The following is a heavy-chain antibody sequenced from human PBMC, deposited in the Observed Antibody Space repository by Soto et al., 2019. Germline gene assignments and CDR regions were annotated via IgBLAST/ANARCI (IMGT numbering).Heavy chain of an antibody. J-gene: IGHJ6*02. CDR1: GFTFTSSA. D-gene: IGHD3-9*01. V-gene: IGHV1-58*01. Sequence: SVKVSCKXSGFTFTSSAVQWVRQARGQRLEWIGWIVVGSGNTNYAQKFQERVTITRDMSTSTAYMELSSLRSEDTAVYYCAAGYYDILTGSNYGMDVWGQGTTGTVSS. CDR2: IVVGSGNT. CDR3: AAGYYDILTGSNYGMDV.